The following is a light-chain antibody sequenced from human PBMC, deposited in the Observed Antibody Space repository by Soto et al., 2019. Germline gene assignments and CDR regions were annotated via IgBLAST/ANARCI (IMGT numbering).Light chain of an antibody. CDR2: STS. Sequence: GDRVTITCRASQAIDNYLAWYQQKPGKVPTVLIYSTSTLKSGVPSRFSGSGSGTDFTLTISSLQPEDVATYYCQKYNSARETFGQGTKVEI. J-gene: IGKJ1*01. CDR3: QKYNSARET. CDR1: QAIDNY. V-gene: IGKV1-27*01.